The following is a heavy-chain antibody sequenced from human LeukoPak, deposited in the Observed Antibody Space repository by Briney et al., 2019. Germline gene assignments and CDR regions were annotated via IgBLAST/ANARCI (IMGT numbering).Heavy chain of an antibody. CDR2: ISGSGGST. CDR3: AKPSRYFEPKTIFDY. D-gene: IGHD2-15*01. CDR1: GFTFSSHA. J-gene: IGHJ4*02. V-gene: IGHV3-23*01. Sequence: PGGSLRLSCVASGFTFSSHAMGWVRQAPGKGLEWVSAISGSGGSTYYADSVKGRFTISRDNSKNTLYLQMNSLRAEDTAVYYCAKPSRYFEPKTIFDYWGQGTLVTVSS.